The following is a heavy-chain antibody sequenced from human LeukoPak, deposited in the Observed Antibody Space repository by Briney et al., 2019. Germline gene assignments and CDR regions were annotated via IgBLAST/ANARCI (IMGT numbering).Heavy chain of an antibody. Sequence: GGSLRLSCAASGFTFSSYSMNWVRQAPGKGLEWVSSISGSSYIYYADSVKGRFTISRDNAKNSLYLQMNSLRAEDTAVYYCARLGAHGDYVDLLDYWGQGTLVTVSS. J-gene: IGHJ4*02. CDR3: ARLGAHGDYVDLLDY. CDR2: ISGSSYI. V-gene: IGHV3-21*01. CDR1: GFTFSSYS. D-gene: IGHD4-17*01.